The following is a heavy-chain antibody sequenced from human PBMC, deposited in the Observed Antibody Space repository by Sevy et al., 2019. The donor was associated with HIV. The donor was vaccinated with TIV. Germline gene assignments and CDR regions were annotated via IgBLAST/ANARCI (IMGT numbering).Heavy chain of an antibody. CDR3: AKVYGDYLRSFLSDYYYYGMDV. CDR2: ISSSSSTI. Sequence: GGSLRLSCAASGFTFSSYSMNWVRQAPGKGLEWVSYISSSSSTIYYADSVKGRFTISRDNAKNSLYLQMNSLRDEDTAVYYCAKVYGDYLRSFLSDYYYYGMDVWGQGTTVTISS. V-gene: IGHV3-48*02. CDR1: GFTFSSYS. J-gene: IGHJ6*02. D-gene: IGHD4-17*01.